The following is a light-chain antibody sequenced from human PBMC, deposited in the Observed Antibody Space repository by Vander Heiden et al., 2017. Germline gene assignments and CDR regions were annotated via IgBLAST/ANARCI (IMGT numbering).Light chain of an antibody. J-gene: IGKJ3*01. Sequence: ETVLTLSPGTLSLSPGERATISCRASQSVSNAYLAWYSQKPGQAPRLLIYATSARATGIPDRFSGSGSGTDFTLTVSRLEPEDFAVYYCQQYGASPLTFGPGTRVDIK. CDR1: QSVSNAY. V-gene: IGKV3-20*01. CDR2: ATS. CDR3: QQYGASPLT.